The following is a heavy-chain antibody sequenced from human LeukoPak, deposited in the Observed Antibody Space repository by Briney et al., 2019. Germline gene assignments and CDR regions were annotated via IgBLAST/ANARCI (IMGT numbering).Heavy chain of an antibody. CDR3: VRDRGSVAVAGIDY. Sequence: GGSLRLSCAASGFTFSNYAMSWVRQAPGKGLEWVSAISGYVGSTYYADSVKGRFTISRDNSKNTLYLQMNSLRAEDTAVYYCVRDRGSVAVAGIDYWGQGTLVTVSS. CDR1: GFTFSNYA. CDR2: ISGYVGST. D-gene: IGHD6-19*01. J-gene: IGHJ4*02. V-gene: IGHV3-23*01.